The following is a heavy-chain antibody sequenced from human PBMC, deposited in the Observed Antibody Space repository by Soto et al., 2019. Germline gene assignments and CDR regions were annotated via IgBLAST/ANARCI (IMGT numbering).Heavy chain of an antibody. J-gene: IGHJ4*02. Sequence: QVQLQESGPGLVKPSGTLSLTCAVSGGAISSSKWWSWVRQPPGKGLEWIGEIYQRGSNNYNPSLDSRVRMSVDKSRNQFSLKLTSVSAADTAVYYCARASATIAAAAIFDYWGQGTLVTVSS. D-gene: IGHD6-13*01. V-gene: IGHV4-4*02. CDR1: GGAISSSKW. CDR2: IYQRGSN. CDR3: ARASATIAAAAIFDY.